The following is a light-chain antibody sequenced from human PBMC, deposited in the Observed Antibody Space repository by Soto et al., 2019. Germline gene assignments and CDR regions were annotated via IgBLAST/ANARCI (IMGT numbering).Light chain of an antibody. CDR2: DNN. CDR3: GTWDSSLSAGV. V-gene: IGLV1-51*01. CDR1: SSNIGNNY. J-gene: IGLJ2*01. Sequence: QSVLTQPPSVSAAPGQKVTISCSGSSSNIGNNYVSWYRHLPGTAPKLLVYDNNKRPSVIPDRFSGSKSGTSATLGITGLQTGDEADYYCGTWDSSLSAGVFGGGTKLTVL.